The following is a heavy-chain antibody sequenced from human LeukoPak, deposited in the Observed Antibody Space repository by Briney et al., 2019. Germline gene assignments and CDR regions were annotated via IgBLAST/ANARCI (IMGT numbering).Heavy chain of an antibody. CDR1: GGSFSGYY. V-gene: IGHV4-34*01. CDR3: ATVYYDFWSGYFETRHFDY. Sequence: PSETLSLTCAVYGGSFSGYYWSWIRQPPGKGLEWIGEINLSGSTNYNPSLKSRVTISVDTSKNQFSLKLSSVTAADTAVYYCATVYYDFWSGYFETRHFDYWAREPWSPSPQ. J-gene: IGHJ4*02. D-gene: IGHD3-3*01. CDR2: INLSGST.